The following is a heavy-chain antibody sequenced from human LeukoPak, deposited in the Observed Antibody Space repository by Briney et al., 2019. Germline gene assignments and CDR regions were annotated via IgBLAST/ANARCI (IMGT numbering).Heavy chain of an antibody. CDR2: ISYDGSNK. CDR3: AKGAEMAAIPIYFDY. V-gene: IGHV3-30*18. Sequence: GRSLRLSCAASGFTFSSYGMHWVRQAPGKGLEWVAVISYDGSNKYYADSVKGRFTISRDNSKNTLYLQMNSLRAEDTAVYYCAKGAEMAAIPIYFDYWGQGTLVTVSS. D-gene: IGHD5-24*01. J-gene: IGHJ4*02. CDR1: GFTFSSYG.